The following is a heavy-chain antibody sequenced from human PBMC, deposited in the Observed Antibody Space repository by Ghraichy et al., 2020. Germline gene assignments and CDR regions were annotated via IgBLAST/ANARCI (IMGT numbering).Heavy chain of an antibody. CDR1: GHTFVNYG. Sequence: ASVKVSCKTSGHTFVNYGITWVRQAPGQGLEWLGWITTKSGNTQYGWKFQDRVTMTTDTSTNTAYLELRSLRSDDTAVYYCARGINYFDPWGQGTLVTVAS. D-gene: IGHD5-24*01. J-gene: IGHJ5*02. CDR2: ITTKSGNT. V-gene: IGHV1-18*01. CDR3: ARGINYFDP.